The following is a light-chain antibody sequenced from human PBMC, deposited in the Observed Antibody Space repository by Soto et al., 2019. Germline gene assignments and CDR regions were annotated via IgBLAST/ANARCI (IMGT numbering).Light chain of an antibody. CDR1: QSVSSN. V-gene: IGKV3-15*01. CDR2: GAS. CDR3: QQYNNWPLLFT. J-gene: IGKJ3*01. Sequence: EIVMTQSPATLSVSPGERATLSCRASQSVSSNLAWYQQKPGQAPRLLIYGASTRATGIPASFSGSGSGTEFTLTISSLQSEDVAVYYCQQYNNWPLLFTFGPGTKVDIK.